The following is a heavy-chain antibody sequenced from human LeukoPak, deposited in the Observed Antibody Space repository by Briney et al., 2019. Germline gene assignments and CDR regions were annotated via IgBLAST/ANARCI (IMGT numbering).Heavy chain of an antibody. CDR1: GGSIRSYY. J-gene: IGHJ4*02. D-gene: IGHD2-15*01. V-gene: IGHV4-4*07. CDR3: ARILGYCSGGGCYWGGEHYFDY. CDR2: IYPSGST. Sequence: PSETLPLTCTVSGGSIRSYYWSWIRQPAGKGLEWIGRIYPSGSTKYNPSLKSRVTMSVDTSKNQFSLKLSSVTAADTAVYYCARILGYCSGGGCYWGGEHYFDYWGQGTLVTVSS.